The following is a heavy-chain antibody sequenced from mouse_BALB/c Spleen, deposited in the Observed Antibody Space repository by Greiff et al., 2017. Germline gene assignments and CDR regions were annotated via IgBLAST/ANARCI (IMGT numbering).Heavy chain of an antibody. CDR3: ARRGYYGTAWYFDV. Sequence: DVQLQESGPGLVKPSQSLSLTCTVTGYSITSDYAWNWIRQFPGNKLEWMGYISYSGSTSYNPSLKSRISITRDTSKNQFFLQLNSVTTEDTATYYCARRGYYGTAWYFDVWGAGTTVTVSS. V-gene: IGHV3-2*02. CDR2: ISYSGST. CDR1: GYSITSDYA. D-gene: IGHD2-1*01. J-gene: IGHJ1*01.